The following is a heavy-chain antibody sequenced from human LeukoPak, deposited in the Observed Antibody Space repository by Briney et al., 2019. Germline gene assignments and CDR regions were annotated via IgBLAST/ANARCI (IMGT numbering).Heavy chain of an antibody. D-gene: IGHD2-21*02. CDR2: INPDGRDT. V-gene: IGHV3-7*01. CDR1: GFTFSNYG. Sequence: PGRSLRLSCAASGFTFSNYGMHWVRQAPGKGLEWVAHINPDGRDTYYVDSVKGRFTISRDNAQNSMYLQMNSLRVEDTAVYYCTSWGDTTAEYFQRWGQGTLVTVSS. CDR3: TSWGDTTAEYFQR. J-gene: IGHJ1*01.